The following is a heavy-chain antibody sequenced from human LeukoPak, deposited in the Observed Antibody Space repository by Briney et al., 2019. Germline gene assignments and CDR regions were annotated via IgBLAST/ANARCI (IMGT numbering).Heavy chain of an antibody. Sequence: GGSLRLSCAAPGFTFSSYAMSWVRQAPGKGLEWVSAISGSGGSTYYADSVKGRFTISRDNSKNTLYLQMNSLRAEDTAVYYCAKDPGPGGSGNYWGQGTLVTVSS. CDR2: ISGSGGST. D-gene: IGHD3-10*01. V-gene: IGHV3-23*01. CDR1: GFTFSSYA. J-gene: IGHJ4*02. CDR3: AKDPGPGGSGNY.